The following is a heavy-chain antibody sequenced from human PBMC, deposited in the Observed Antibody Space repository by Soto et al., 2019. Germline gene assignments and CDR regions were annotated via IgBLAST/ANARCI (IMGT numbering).Heavy chain of an antibody. CDR3: ALSYPVTTDY. CDR2: INSDGSST. J-gene: IGHJ4*02. V-gene: IGHV3-74*01. CDR1: GLTFSSYW. Sequence: EVQLVESGGGLVQPGGSLRLSCAASGLTFSSYWMHWVRQAPGKGLVWVSRINSDGSSTNYADSVKGRFTISRDNAKNTLYLQMNRLRAEDTAVYYCALSYPVTTDYWGQGTLVTVSS. D-gene: IGHD4-17*01.